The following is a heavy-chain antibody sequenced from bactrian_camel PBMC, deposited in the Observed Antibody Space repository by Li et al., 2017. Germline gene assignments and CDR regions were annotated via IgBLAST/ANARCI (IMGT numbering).Heavy chain of an antibody. J-gene: IGHJ4*01. V-gene: IGHV3S53*01. D-gene: IGHD1*01. Sequence: VQLVESGGDTVQTGGSLRLSCTVPGFTAYKCGLDWYRQAAGKQRELVASIFGDGRITYSDSVEGRFTIAEDIAKDTVHLQMNDLRPEETAKYWCKLNSGECTGGTWTRLSSQETQVTVS. CDR1: GFTAYKCG. CDR2: IFGDGRI.